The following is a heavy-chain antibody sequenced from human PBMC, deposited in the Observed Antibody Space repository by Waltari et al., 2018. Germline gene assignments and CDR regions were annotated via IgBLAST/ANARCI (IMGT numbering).Heavy chain of an antibody. J-gene: IGHJ4*02. CDR3: ARGRWGRKPIDY. Sequence: VQPQQWGAGLLKPSETLSLTCAVYGGSFSGYYWSWIRQPPGKGLEWIGEINHSGSTNYNPSLKSRVTISVDTSKNQFSLKLSSVTAADTAVYYCARGRWGRKPIDYWGQGTLVTVSS. V-gene: IGHV4-34*01. CDR1: GGSFSGYY. CDR2: INHSGST. D-gene: IGHD3-16*01.